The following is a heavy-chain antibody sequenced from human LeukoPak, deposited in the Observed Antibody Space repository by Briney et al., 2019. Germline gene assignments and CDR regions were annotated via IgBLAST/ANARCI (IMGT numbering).Heavy chain of an antibody. CDR3: ARWYYYDSRGYFAGMDV. Sequence: GGSLRLSCAASGFTFSSYWMHWVRQAPGKGLVWVSRINSDGSSTSYADSVKGRFTISRDNAKNTLYLQMNSLRAEDTAVYYCARWYYYDSRGYFAGMDVWGQGTTVTVSS. D-gene: IGHD3-22*01. CDR2: INSDGSST. CDR1: GFTFSSYW. V-gene: IGHV3-74*01. J-gene: IGHJ6*02.